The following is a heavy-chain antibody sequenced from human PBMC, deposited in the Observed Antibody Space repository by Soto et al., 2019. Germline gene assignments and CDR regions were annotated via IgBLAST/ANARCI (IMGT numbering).Heavy chain of an antibody. CDR1: GGSISSGGYY. Sequence: QVQLQESGPGLVKPSQTLSLTCTVSGGSISSGGYYWSWIRQHPGKGLEWIGYIYYSGSTYYNPSLKSRVTIXXDXSXXQFSLKLSSVTAADTAVYYCARMRDGYNQHWYFDLWGRGTLVTVSS. D-gene: IGHD5-12*01. CDR3: ARMRDGYNQHWYFDL. CDR2: IYYSGST. J-gene: IGHJ2*01. V-gene: IGHV4-31*03.